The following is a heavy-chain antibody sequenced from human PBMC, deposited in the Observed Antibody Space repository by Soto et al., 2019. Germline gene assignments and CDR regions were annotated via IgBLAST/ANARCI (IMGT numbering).Heavy chain of an antibody. CDR1: GGSISSSNW. CDR3: ARIRYQAEYYFDD. J-gene: IGHJ4*02. CDR2: IYHSGST. Sequence: QVQLQESGPGLVKPSWTLSLTCAVSGGSISSSNWWGWVRHPPGKGLEWIGEIYHSGSTNYNPSLKSRVTISVDKSKNQFSLKLSSVTAADTAVYYCARIRYQAEYYFDDWGQGTLVTVSS. D-gene: IGHD2-2*01. V-gene: IGHV4-4*02.